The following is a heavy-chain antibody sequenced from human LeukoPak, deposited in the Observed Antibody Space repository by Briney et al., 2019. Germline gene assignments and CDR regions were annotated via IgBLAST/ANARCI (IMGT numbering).Heavy chain of an antibody. D-gene: IGHD2-15*01. CDR1: GYTVSSNY. J-gene: IGHJ6*03. Sequence: GGSLRLSCAASGYTVSSNYMSWVRQAPGKGLEWVSVIYSGGSTYYADSVKGRFTISRDNSKNTLYLQMNSLRAEDTAVYYCAGRSSEYYYYYYMDVWGKGTTVTVSS. V-gene: IGHV3-53*01. CDR3: AGRSSEYYYYYYMDV. CDR2: IYSGGST.